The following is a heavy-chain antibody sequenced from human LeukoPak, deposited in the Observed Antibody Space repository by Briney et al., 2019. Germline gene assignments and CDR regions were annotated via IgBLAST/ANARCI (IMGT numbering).Heavy chain of an antibody. J-gene: IGHJ4*02. V-gene: IGHV3-23*01. CDR1: GFTFSNYA. D-gene: IGHD4-17*01. CDR2: ISGSGGST. Sequence: AGSLRLSCAASGFTFSNYAMSWVRQAPGRGLDWVSDISGSGGSTDYAESVKGRFTISRDNAKNSLYLQMNSLRAEDTAVYYCARRSTGNFDYWGQGTLVTVSS. CDR3: ARRSTGNFDY.